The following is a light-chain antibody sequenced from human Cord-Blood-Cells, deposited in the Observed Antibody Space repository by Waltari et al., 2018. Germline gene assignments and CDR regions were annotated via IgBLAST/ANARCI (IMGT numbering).Light chain of an antibody. V-gene: IGKV3-15*01. Sequence: EIVMTQSPATLPVSSGERATLSRRASQSVSSNLAWYHQKPGPAPRLLIYGAATRATGIPARCSGSGSATAFTPPISSLQAEDFAVYYCQQYNNWPPYTFGQGTKLEIK. CDR2: GAA. CDR3: QQYNNWPPYT. CDR1: QSVSSN. J-gene: IGKJ2*01.